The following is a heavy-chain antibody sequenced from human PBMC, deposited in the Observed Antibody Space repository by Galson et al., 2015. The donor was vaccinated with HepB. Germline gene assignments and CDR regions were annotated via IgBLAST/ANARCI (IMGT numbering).Heavy chain of an antibody. CDR3: AKYGQGVAPAGRYFDL. V-gene: IGHV3-23*01. CDR2: ITGTGGST. D-gene: IGHD6-13*01. Sequence: SLRLSCAASGFTFSNYAMSWVRQAPGKGLQWVSAITGTGGSTYNADSVKGRFTISRDNSKNTLYLQMNNLRAEDTAIYYCAKYGQGVAPAGRYFDLWGRGTLVTVSS. CDR1: GFTFSNYA. J-gene: IGHJ2*01.